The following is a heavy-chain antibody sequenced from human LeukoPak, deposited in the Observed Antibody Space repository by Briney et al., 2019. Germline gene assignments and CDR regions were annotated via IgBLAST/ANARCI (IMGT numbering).Heavy chain of an antibody. CDR2: INHSGST. J-gene: IGHJ6*03. CDR3: ARALAARLRYYYYYMDV. CDR1: GGSFSGYY. V-gene: IGHV4-34*01. Sequence: PSETLSITCAVYGGSFSGYYWSWIRQPPGKGLEWIGEINHSGSTNYNPSLKSRVTISVDTSKNQFSLKLSSVTAADTAVYYCARALAARLRYYYYYMDVWGKGTTVTVSS. D-gene: IGHD6-6*01.